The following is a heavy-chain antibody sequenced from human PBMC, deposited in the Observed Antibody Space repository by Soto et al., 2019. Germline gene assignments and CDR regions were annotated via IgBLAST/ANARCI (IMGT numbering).Heavy chain of an antibody. J-gene: IGHJ4*02. V-gene: IGHV3-9*01. Sequence: DVQLVESGGGLVQPGRSLRLSCAASGFTFDDYAMHWVRQAPGKGLEWVSGISWNSGSIGYADSVKGRFTISRDNAKNSLYLQMNSLRAEDTALYYCAKASGSGLLAYYFDYWGQGTLVTVSS. CDR3: AKASGSGLLAYYFDY. D-gene: IGHD6-19*01. CDR1: GFTFDDYA. CDR2: ISWNSGSI.